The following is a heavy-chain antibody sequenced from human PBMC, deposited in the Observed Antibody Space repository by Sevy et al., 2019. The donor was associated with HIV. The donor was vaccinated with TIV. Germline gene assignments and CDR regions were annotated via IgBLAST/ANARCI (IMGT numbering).Heavy chain of an antibody. V-gene: IGHV1-24*01. CDR2: FDPEDGET. CDR3: ATTKDYYDSSGYPFDD. Sequence: ASVKVSCKVSGSTLTKLSMHWVRQAPGKGLEWMATFDPEDGETIYAQKFQGRVTMTEETFTDTAYMELGSLRSEDTAVYYCATTKDYYDSSGYPFDDWSQGTLVTVSS. CDR1: GSTLTKLS. D-gene: IGHD3-22*01. J-gene: IGHJ4*02.